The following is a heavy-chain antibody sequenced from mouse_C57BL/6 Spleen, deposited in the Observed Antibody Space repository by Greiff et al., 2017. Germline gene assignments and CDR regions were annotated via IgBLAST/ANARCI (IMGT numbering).Heavy chain of an antibody. CDR1: GFTFSSYT. J-gene: IGHJ2*01. V-gene: IGHV5-9*01. CDR3: ARPREGYYFDY. CDR2: ISGGGGNT. Sequence: DVMLVESGGGLVKPGGSLKLSCAASGFTFSSYTMSWVRQTPEKRLEWVATISGGGGNTYYPDSVKGRFTISRDNAKNTLYLQMSSLRSEDTALYYCARPREGYYFDYWGQGTTLTVSS.